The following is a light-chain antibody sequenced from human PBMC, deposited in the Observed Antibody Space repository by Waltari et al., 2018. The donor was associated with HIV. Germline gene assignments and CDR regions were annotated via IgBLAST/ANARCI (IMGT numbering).Light chain of an antibody. CDR2: SNN. V-gene: IGLV1-44*01. Sequence: QSVLTQPPSASGTPGQRVTTSCSGSSSNIGRNTVNWYQQLTGTAPNLLIYSNNQRPSGVPDRFSGSKSGTSASLAISGLQSEDEADYYCAAWDDSLNGVVFGGGTKLTVL. CDR1: SSNIGRNT. J-gene: IGLJ2*01. CDR3: AAWDDSLNGVV.